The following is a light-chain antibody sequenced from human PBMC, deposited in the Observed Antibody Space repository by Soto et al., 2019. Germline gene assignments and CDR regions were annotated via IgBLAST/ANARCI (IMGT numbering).Light chain of an antibody. J-gene: IGLJ2*01. V-gene: IGLV2-14*01. Sequence: QSVLTQPASVSGSPGQSIAISCTGTSSDVGGSNYVSWYQQHPGTAPKLIIYDVSNRPSGISNRFSGSKSGNTASLTISGLQAEDEADYYCSSYTSSSTLVVFGRGTKLTVL. CDR1: SSDVGGSNY. CDR2: DVS. CDR3: SSYTSSSTLVV.